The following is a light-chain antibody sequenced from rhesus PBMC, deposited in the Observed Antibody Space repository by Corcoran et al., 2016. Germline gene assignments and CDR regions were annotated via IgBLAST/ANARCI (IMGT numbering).Light chain of an antibody. J-gene: IGKJ1*01. CDR1: QGISNA. V-gene: IGKV1-33*02. CDR3: QPVYRPPWT. CDR2: ATS. Sequence: DVQMSQSPSSLSASVGDKVTITCRASQGISNALAWYQQKPGKAPPLLIYATSTLEPGVPSRFSGGRTWTDFTLTLSRLQPEDLATSHCQPVYRPPWTFGHGTKVKIK.